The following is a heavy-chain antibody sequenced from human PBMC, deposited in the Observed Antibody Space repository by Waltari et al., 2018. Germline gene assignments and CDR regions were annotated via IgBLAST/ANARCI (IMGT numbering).Heavy chain of an antibody. CDR1: GYTFTSYY. V-gene: IGHV1-46*01. D-gene: IGHD1-26*01. Sequence: QVQLVQSGAEVKKPGASVKVSCTASGYTFTSYYMHWVRQAPGQGLEWMGIINPSGGSTSYAQKFQGRVTMTRDTSTSTVYMELSSLRSEDTAVYYCARVDGIVGATDYWGQGTLVTVSS. J-gene: IGHJ4*02. CDR2: INPSGGST. CDR3: ARVDGIVGATDY.